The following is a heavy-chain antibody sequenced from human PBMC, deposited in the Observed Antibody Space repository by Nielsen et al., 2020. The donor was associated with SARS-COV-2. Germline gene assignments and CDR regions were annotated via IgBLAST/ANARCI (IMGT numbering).Heavy chain of an antibody. CDR1: GFTFSDDA. V-gene: IGHV3-23*01. CDR3: ARGGLGDWQWLVRY. J-gene: IGHJ4*02. D-gene: IGHD6-19*01. Sequence: GGSLRLSCAASGFTFSDDAMTWVRQVPGKGLEWVSSISGSGGSTYYADSAKGRSAISRDNSKSTLYLQLNSLRAEDTAVYYCARGGLGDWQWLVRYWGQGTLVTVSS. CDR2: ISGSGGST.